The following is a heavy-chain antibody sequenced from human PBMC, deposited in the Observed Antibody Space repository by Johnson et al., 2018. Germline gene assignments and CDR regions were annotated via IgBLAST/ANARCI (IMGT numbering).Heavy chain of an antibody. D-gene: IGHD2-2*01. CDR2: IIPLFGIP. CDR3: AREPAVAILGYWFDP. V-gene: IGHV1-69*09. CDR1: GGDFNSYT. J-gene: IGHJ5*02. Sequence: QVQLVESGAEVRKPVSSVKVSCKASGGDFNSYTLNWVRQAPGQGFEWMGRIIPLFGIPNYAQKFQDRVTLTANKSTGTAYMELSSLRSEDTAVYYCAREPAVAILGYWFDPWGQGSLVTVSS.